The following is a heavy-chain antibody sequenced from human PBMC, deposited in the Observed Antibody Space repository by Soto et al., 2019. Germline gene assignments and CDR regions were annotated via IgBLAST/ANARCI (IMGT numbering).Heavy chain of an antibody. CDR1: GGSISSGDYY. J-gene: IGHJ6*02. V-gene: IGHV4-30-4*01. CDR2: IYYSGST. CDR3: ARALEYYGMDV. D-gene: IGHD1-1*01. Sequence: PSETLSLTCTVSGGSISSGDYYWSWIRQPPGKGLEWIGYIYYSGSTYYNPSLKCRVTISVDTSKNQFSLKLSSVTAADTAVYYCARALEYYGMDVWGRGTTVTVSS.